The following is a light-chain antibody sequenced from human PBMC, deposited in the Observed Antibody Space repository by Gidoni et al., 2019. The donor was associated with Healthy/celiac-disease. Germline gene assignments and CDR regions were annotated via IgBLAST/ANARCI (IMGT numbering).Light chain of an antibody. Sequence: EIVLTPSPGTLSLSPGERATLSCRASQSVSSSYLAWYQQKPGQAPRLLIYGASSRATGIPDRFSGSGSGTDFTLTISRLEPEDFAVYYCQQYGSSPRGTFXGXTKVEIK. CDR2: GAS. CDR3: QQYGSSPRGT. CDR1: QSVSSSY. V-gene: IGKV3-20*01. J-gene: IGKJ4*01.